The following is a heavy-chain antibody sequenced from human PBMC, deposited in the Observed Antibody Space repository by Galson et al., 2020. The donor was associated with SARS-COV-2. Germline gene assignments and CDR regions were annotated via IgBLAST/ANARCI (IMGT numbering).Heavy chain of an antibody. V-gene: IGHV3-23*01. Sequence: TGGSLRLSCAGSGFFFSSNPMSWVRQAPGKGLEWVSGISGSGSSTYYADSVKGRFTISRDNSKNRLYLEMNSLRAEDSAVYYCGKVNYYEFWGQGTMVTVSS. CDR2: ISGSGSST. CDR1: GFFFSSNP. J-gene: IGHJ3*01. CDR3: GKVNYYEF. D-gene: IGHD3-22*01.